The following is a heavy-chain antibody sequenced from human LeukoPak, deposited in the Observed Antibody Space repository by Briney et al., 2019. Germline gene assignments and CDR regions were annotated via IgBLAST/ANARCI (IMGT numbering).Heavy chain of an antibody. Sequence: SETLLLTCTVSGGSISTYSWNWIRQPAGKGLEWIGRIFASGTTKYNPSLKSRVTMSVETSKNQFALKLSSVTAADTAVYYCAREGSAFDIWGQGTMVTVSS. V-gene: IGHV4-4*07. CDR1: GGSISTYS. CDR2: IFASGTT. J-gene: IGHJ3*02. CDR3: AREGSAFDI.